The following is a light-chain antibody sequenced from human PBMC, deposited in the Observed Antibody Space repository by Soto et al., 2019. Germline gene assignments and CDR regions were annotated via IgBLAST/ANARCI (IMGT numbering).Light chain of an antibody. J-gene: IGLJ1*01. CDR1: SSDVGGYNF. V-gene: IGLV2-14*01. Sequence: QSVLTQPASVSGSPGQSITISCTGTSSDVGGYNFVSWYQRHPGRAPKPLIYEVSRRPSGVSNRFSGSKSGDTASLTISGLQAEDEADYYCYSYRGYYTRVFGTGTKVTVL. CDR2: EVS. CDR3: YSYRGYYTRV.